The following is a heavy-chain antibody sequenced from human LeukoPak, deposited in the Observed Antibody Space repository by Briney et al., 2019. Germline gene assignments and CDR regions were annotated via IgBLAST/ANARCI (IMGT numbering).Heavy chain of an antibody. D-gene: IGHD6-19*01. V-gene: IGHV3-21*01. CDR2: ISSSSYI. J-gene: IGHJ3*02. CDR3: ARARQQWPFDAFDI. Sequence: GGSLRLSCAASGFTFSSYSMNWVRQAPGKGLEWVSSISSSSYIYYADSVKGRFTISRDNAKNSLYLQMNSLRAEDTAVYYCARARQQWPFDAFDIWGQGTMVTVSS. CDR1: GFTFSSYS.